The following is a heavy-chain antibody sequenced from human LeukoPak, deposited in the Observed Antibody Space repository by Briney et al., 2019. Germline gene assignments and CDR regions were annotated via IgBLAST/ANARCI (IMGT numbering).Heavy chain of an antibody. CDR1: GYTFTDYY. V-gene: IGHV1-2*07. Sequence: ASVKVSCKASGYTFTDYYIHWVRQAPGQGLEWLGWSNPKSGDTNYAHKFQGRVTMTRDTSISTAYMELSRLRSDDTAVYYCARDRPPQLVRPFDYWGQGTLVTVSS. D-gene: IGHD6-13*01. CDR2: SNPKSGDT. CDR3: ARDRPPQLVRPFDY. J-gene: IGHJ4*02.